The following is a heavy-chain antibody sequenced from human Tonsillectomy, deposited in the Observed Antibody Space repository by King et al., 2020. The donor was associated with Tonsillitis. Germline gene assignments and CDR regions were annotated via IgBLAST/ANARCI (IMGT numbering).Heavy chain of an antibody. V-gene: IGHV3-30*14. CDR3: ARAQIAPDEIYFSQYGMDV. CDR1: GFIFSSYP. D-gene: IGHD6-13*01. CDR2: ISYDGTNK. J-gene: IGHJ6*02. Sequence: HVQLVESGGGVVQPGRSLRLSCAASGFIFSSYPLHWVRQAPGKGLEWLAVISYDGTNKYYADSVKGRFTISRDNSRKTLYLQMNSLRPEDTAMYYCARAQIAPDEIYFSQYGMDVWGQGTTVTVSS.